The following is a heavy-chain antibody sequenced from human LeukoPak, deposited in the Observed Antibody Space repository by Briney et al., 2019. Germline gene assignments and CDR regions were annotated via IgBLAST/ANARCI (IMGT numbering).Heavy chain of an antibody. D-gene: IGHD4-17*01. V-gene: IGHV3-21*01. CDR1: GLTFSSHS. Sequence: GGSLRLFCAASGLTFSSHSMNWVRQAPGKGLEWVSSISSSSSYIYYADSVKGRFANSRANAKNPLYLQMNSLRAGDTAVYYCAKSPYASDYYMDVWGKGTTVTVSS. CDR3: AKSPYASDYYMDV. CDR2: ISSSSSYI. J-gene: IGHJ6*03.